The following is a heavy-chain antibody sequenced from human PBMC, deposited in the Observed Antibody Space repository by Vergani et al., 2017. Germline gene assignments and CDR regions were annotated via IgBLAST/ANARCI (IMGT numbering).Heavy chain of an antibody. CDR1: GFTFSNYW. J-gene: IGHJ4*02. CDR2: IKQDGSEK. V-gene: IGHV3-7*01. D-gene: IGHD2-2*01. Sequence: EVQLVESGGGLVQPGGSLRLSCAASGFTFSNYWMSWVRQAPGKGLEWVANIKQDGSEKYYVDSVKGRFTLSRDNAKKSLYLQMNSLRAEDTAVYYCAREGYCSSRSCYAIGYWGQGTLVTVSS. CDR3: AREGYCSSRSCYAIGY.